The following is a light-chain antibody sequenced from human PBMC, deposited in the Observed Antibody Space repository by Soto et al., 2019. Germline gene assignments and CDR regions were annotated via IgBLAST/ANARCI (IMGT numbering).Light chain of an antibody. CDR3: QQYHISPIT. Sequence: EIVMTQSPATLSVSPWERATLSCRASQSVSSNLAWYQQKPGQSPRLLIYGTSTRATGIPARFSGSGSGTDFTLTISRLEPEDFAVYYCQQYHISPITFGQGTRLEIK. J-gene: IGKJ5*01. V-gene: IGKV3-15*01. CDR1: QSVSSN. CDR2: GTS.